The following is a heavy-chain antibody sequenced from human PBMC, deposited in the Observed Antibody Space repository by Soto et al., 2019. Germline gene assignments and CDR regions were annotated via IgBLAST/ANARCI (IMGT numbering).Heavy chain of an antibody. V-gene: IGHV3-30-3*02. Sequence: PGGSLRLSCAASGFTFSSYTMHWVRQAPGKGLDWVAVISRDGSNEYYADSVKGRFTISRDNSKNTLYLQMNSLRAEDTAVYYCAKCQKSTSCYVDYWGQGTLVTVSS. CDR2: ISRDGSNE. CDR1: GFTFSSYT. D-gene: IGHD2-2*01. CDR3: AKCQKSTSCYVDY. J-gene: IGHJ4*02.